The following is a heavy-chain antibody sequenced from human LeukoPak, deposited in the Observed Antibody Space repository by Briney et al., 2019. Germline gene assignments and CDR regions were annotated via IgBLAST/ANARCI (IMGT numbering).Heavy chain of an antibody. CDR2: ISSSGSTM. V-gene: IGHV3-11*01. J-gene: IGHJ6*02. CDR3: ARSPGGYNYNGMDV. CDR1: GFTFSDYY. Sequence: NPGGSLRLSCAASGFTFSDYYMSWIRQAPGKGLEWVSYISSSGSTMDYAASVKGRLTISRDNAKNSLYLQMNSLRAEDTAVYYCARSPGGYNYNGMDVWGQGITVTVSS.